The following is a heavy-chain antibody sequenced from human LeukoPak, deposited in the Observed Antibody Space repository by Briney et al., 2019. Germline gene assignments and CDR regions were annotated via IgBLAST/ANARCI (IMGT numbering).Heavy chain of an antibody. Sequence: GGSLRLSCAASGFTFSSYGMHWVRQAPGKGLEWVAFIRYDGSNKYYADSVKGRFTISRDNSKNTLYLQMNSLRAEDTAVYYCAKDRWDDYGGGFDYWGQGTLVTVSS. D-gene: IGHD4-17*01. V-gene: IGHV3-30*02. CDR2: IRYDGSNK. CDR1: GFTFSSYG. J-gene: IGHJ4*02. CDR3: AKDRWDDYGGGFDY.